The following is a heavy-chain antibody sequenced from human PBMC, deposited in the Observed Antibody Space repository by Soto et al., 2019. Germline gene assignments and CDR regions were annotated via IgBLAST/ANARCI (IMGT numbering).Heavy chain of an antibody. Sequence: QVQLVQSGAEVRKPGSSVKVSCKASGGTFSRHAISWVRQAPGQGLEWMAVISYDGSNKYYADSVKGRFTISRDNSKNTLYLQMNSLRAEDTAVYYCARDVIYDSSGYPYFDYWGQGTLVTVSS. V-gene: IGHV3-30*16. CDR2: ISYDGSNK. D-gene: IGHD3-22*01. CDR3: ARDVIYDSSGYPYFDY. J-gene: IGHJ4*02. CDR1: GGTFSRHA.